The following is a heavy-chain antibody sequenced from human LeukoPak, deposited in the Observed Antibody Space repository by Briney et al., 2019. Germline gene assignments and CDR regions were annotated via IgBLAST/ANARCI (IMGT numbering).Heavy chain of an antibody. D-gene: IGHD6-13*01. CDR3: AKSSWSRNVFDY. Sequence: ASVKVSCKASGGTFSSYAISWVRQAPGQGLEWMGGIIPIFGTANYAQKFQGRVTITADESTSTAYMELSSLRSEDTAVYYCAKSSWSRNVFDYWGQGTLVTVSS. J-gene: IGHJ4*02. V-gene: IGHV1-69*13. CDR1: GGTFSSYA. CDR2: IIPIFGTA.